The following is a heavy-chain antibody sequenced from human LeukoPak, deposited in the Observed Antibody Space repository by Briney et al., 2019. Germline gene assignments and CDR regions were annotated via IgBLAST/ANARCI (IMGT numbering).Heavy chain of an antibody. CDR1: GYSFTSYW. Sequence: GESLKISCKGSGYSFTSYWIGWVRQMPGKGLEWMGIIYPGDSDTRYSPSFQGQVTISADKSISTAYLQWSSLKASDTAMYYCARREGCSSTSCYKAFDIWGQGTMATVSS. J-gene: IGHJ3*02. D-gene: IGHD2-2*02. CDR2: IYPGDSDT. CDR3: ARREGCSSTSCYKAFDI. V-gene: IGHV5-51*01.